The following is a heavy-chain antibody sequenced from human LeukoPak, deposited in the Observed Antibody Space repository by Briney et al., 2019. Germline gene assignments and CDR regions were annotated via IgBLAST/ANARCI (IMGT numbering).Heavy chain of an antibody. CDR2: IYPGDSDT. D-gene: IGHD3-10*01. J-gene: IGHJ4*02. CDR3: ARSPRITMVRGELGVDY. CDR1: GYSFTSYW. Sequence: GESLKISCKGSGYSFTSYWIGWVRQMPGKGLEWMGIIYPGDSDTRYSPSFQGQVTISADKSISTAYLQWSSLKASDTAMYYCARSPRITMVRGELGVDYWGQGTPVTVSS. V-gene: IGHV5-51*01.